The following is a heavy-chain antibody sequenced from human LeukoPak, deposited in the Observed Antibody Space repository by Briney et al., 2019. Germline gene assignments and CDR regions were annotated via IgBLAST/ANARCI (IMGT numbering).Heavy chain of an antibody. CDR3: ATVGGYDYVY. CDR2: FDPEDGET. V-gene: IGHV1-24*01. CDR1: GYTLTELS. D-gene: IGHD5-12*01. Sequence: GASVKVSCKVSGYTLTELSMHWVRQAPGKGLEWMGGFDPEDGETIYAQKFQGRVTMPEDTSTDTAYMELSSLRSEDTAVYYCATVGGYDYVYWGQGTLVTVSS. J-gene: IGHJ4*02.